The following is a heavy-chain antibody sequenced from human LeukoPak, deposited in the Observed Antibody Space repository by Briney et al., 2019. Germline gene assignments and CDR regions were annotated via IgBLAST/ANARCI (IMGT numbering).Heavy chain of an antibody. V-gene: IGHV4-59*12. CDR3: ARDRFRSRGLDY. Sequence: PSETLSLTCTVSGGSISSYYWSWIRQPPGKGLEWIGSIYYSGSTYYNPSLKSRVTISVDTSKNQFSLKLSSVAAADTAVYYCARDRFRSRGLDYWGQGTLVTVSS. CDR1: GGSISSYY. CDR2: IYYSGST. J-gene: IGHJ4*02. D-gene: IGHD1-14*01.